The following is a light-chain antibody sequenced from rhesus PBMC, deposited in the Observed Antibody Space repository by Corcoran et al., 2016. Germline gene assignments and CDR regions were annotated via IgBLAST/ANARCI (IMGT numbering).Light chain of an antibody. CDR1: QSLVHSDGNTY. V-gene: IGKV2-64*01. Sequence: DVVMTQSPLSLPITPGQPASIPCRSSQSLVHSDGNTYLSWYQQKPGQLPRLLIYKDSNRDSGVPDRFSGSGAGTDFTRKISRVEAEDVGVYYCGQGTHWPTFGQGTKVEIK. CDR3: GQGTHWPT. CDR2: KDS. J-gene: IGKJ1*01.